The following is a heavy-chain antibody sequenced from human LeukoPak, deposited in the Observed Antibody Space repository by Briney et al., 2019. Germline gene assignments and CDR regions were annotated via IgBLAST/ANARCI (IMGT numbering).Heavy chain of an antibody. CDR2: ISSSSSYI. Sequence: GGSLRLSRAASGFTFSSYSMNWVRQAPGKGLEWVSSISSSSSYIYYADSVKGRFTISRDNAKNSLYLQMNSLRAEDTAVYYCARAEGLVRAFDYWGQGTLVTVSS. J-gene: IGHJ4*02. V-gene: IGHV3-21*01. CDR3: ARAEGLVRAFDY. CDR1: GFTFSSYS. D-gene: IGHD6-6*01.